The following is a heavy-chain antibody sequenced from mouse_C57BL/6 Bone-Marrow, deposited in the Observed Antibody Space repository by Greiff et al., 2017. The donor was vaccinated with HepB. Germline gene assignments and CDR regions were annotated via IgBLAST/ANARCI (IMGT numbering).Heavy chain of an antibody. D-gene: IGHD1-1*01. Sequence: EVMLVESGGGLVQSGRSLRLSRATSGFTFSDFYMEWVRQAPGKGLEWIAASRNKANDYTTEYSASVKGRFIVSRDTSQSILYLQMNALRAEDTAIYYCARDANYGSSYWYFDVWGTGTTVTVSS. J-gene: IGHJ1*03. V-gene: IGHV7-1*01. CDR2: SRNKANDYTT. CDR1: GFTFSDFY. CDR3: ARDANYGSSYWYFDV.